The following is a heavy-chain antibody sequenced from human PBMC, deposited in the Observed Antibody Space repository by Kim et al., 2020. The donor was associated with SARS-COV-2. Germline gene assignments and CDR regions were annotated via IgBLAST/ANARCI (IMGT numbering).Heavy chain of an antibody. CDR3: VSRSYGGGWHF. Sequence: SETLSLTCSVSGDSISSSGYYWGWIRQPPGKGLEWIGSVHDSGSTYYSPSLKNRVTISADMSKKEFSLKMTSVTAADTAVYYCVSRSYGGGWHF. D-gene: IGHD3-16*01. V-gene: IGHV4-39*01. CDR1: GDSISSSGYY. CDR2: VHDSGST. J-gene: IGHJ4*01.